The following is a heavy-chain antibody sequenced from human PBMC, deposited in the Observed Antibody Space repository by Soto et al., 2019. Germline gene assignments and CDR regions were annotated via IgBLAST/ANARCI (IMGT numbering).Heavy chain of an antibody. J-gene: IGHJ3*02. CDR2: IHNSGST. CDR3: ARETDSGSYYTFDI. V-gene: IGHV4-59*01. CDR1: GGSISSYY. D-gene: IGHD1-26*01. Sequence: QVQLQESGPGLVKPSETLSLTCTDSGGSISSYYWSWIRQPPGKGLEWIGNIHNSGSTNYKTSLKSPVTISVDTSKNQSSLKLSSVTAADTAVYYCARETDSGSYYTFDIWGQGTMVTVSS.